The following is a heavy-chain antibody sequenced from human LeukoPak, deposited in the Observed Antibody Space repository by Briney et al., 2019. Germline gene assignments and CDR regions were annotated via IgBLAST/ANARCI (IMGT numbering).Heavy chain of an antibody. CDR1: GFTFSSYA. D-gene: IGHD2-2*01. CDR3: AKDRHAPGRYCSSTSCFPFDS. J-gene: IGHJ5*01. Sequence: GGSLRLSCVVSGFTFSSYAMSRVRQAPGKGLEWVSGISGSGGSTYYADSVKGRFTISGDNTKNTLYLQMNSLGAEDTAVYYCAKDRHAPGRYCSSTSCFPFDSWGQGTLVTVSS. CDR2: ISGSGGST. V-gene: IGHV3-23*01.